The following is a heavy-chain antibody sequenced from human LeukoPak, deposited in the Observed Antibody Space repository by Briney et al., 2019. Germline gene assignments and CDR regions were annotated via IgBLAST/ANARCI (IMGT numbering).Heavy chain of an antibody. CDR3: ARSPYSSGWYGWGHSLGTCWLDY. V-gene: IGHV4-34*01. CDR1: GGSFSGYY. CDR2: INHSGST. J-gene: IGHJ4*02. D-gene: IGHD6-19*01. Sequence: PSETLSLTCAVYGGSFSGYYWSWIRQPPGKGLEWIGEINHSGSTNYNPSLKSRVTISVDTSKNQFSLKLSSVTAADTAVYYCARSPYSSGWYGWGHSLGTCWLDYWGQGTLVTVSS.